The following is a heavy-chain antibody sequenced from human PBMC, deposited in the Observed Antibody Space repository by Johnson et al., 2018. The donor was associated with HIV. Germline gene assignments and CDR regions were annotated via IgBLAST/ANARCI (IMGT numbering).Heavy chain of an antibody. CDR1: GFTFSSYA. V-gene: IGHV3-30*09. J-gene: IGHJ3*02. Sequence: QVQLVESGGGVVQPGRSLRLSRAASGFTFSSYAMHWVRQAPGQGLEWVAVISYDGSNKYYADSVKGRFAISRDNSKNTLYLKMNSLKTEDTAVYYCTTAPPLEWLPLPFDIWGLGTMVTVSS. CDR2: ISYDGSNK. CDR3: TTAPPLEWLPLPFDI. D-gene: IGHD3-3*01.